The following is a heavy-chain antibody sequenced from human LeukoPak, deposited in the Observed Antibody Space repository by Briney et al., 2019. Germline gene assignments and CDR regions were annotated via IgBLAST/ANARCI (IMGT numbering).Heavy chain of an antibody. CDR1: GFTFSSYA. V-gene: IGHV3-23*01. CDR3: AKGYCSSTSCYSRFDP. CDR2: ISGGGGST. D-gene: IGHD2-2*02. J-gene: IGHJ5*02. Sequence: GGSLRLSCAAPGFTFSSYAMSWVRQAPGKGLERVSAISGGGGSTYYADSVKGRFTISRDNSKNTLYLQMNSLRAEDTAVYYCAKGYCSSTSCYSRFDPWGQGTLVTVSS.